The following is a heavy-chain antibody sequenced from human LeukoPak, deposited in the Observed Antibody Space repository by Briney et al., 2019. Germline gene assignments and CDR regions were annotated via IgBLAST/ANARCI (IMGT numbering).Heavy chain of an antibody. CDR1: GGSISSGGYY. Sequence: SETLSLTCTVSGGSISSGGYYWSWIRQHPGKGLEWIGYIYYSGSTYYNPSLKSRVTISVDTSKNQFSLKLSSVTAADTAVYYCVRDGRGIAAAGFDYWGQGTLVTVSS. CDR3: VRDGRGIAAAGFDY. V-gene: IGHV4-31*03. J-gene: IGHJ4*02. CDR2: IYYSGST. D-gene: IGHD6-13*01.